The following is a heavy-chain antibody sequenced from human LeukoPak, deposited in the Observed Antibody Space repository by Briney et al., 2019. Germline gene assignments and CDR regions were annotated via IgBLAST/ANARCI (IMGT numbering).Heavy chain of an antibody. Sequence: SETLSLTCTVSGGSISSSSYYWGWIRQPPGKGLEWIGSIYYSGSTYYNPSLKSRVTISVDTSKNQFSLKLSSVTAADTAVYYCARADIVVVVAATGAFDIWGQGTMDTVSS. CDR2: IYYSGST. J-gene: IGHJ3*02. D-gene: IGHD2-15*01. V-gene: IGHV4-39*07. CDR1: GGSISSSSYY. CDR3: ARADIVVVVAATGAFDI.